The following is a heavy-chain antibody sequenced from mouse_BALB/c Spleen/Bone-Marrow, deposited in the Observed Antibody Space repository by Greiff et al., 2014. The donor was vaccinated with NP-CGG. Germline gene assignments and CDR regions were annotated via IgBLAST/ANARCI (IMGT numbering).Heavy chain of an antibody. CDR3: ASYRYGWYFDV. CDR2: IDPASGNT. D-gene: IGHD2-14*01. J-gene: IGHJ1*01. V-gene: IGHV14-3*02. Sequence: EVKLQESGAELVKPGASVKLSCTASGFNIKDTYLHWVKQRPEQGLDWIGGIDPASGNTKYDPKFQGKATITADTSSNTAYLQLSSLTSEDTAVYYCASYRYGWYFDVWGAGTTVTVSS. CDR1: GFNIKDTY.